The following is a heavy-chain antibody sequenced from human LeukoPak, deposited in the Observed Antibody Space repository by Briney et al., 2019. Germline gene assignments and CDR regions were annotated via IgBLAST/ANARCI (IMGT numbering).Heavy chain of an antibody. D-gene: IGHD6-6*01. Sequence: GGSLRLSCAASGFTFSTYWMHWVRQVPGKGLVWVSRINYDGSSTNYADSVKGRFTISRDNAKNTLYLQMNSLRVEDAAVYYCAKWKYSNSGIDDYWGQGTLVTVSS. CDR3: AKWKYSNSGIDDY. CDR2: INYDGSST. CDR1: GFTFSTYW. V-gene: IGHV3-74*01. J-gene: IGHJ4*02.